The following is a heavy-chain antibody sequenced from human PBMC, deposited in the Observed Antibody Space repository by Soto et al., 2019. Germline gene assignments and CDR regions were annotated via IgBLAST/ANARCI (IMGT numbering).Heavy chain of an antibody. CDR3: ARRDGSYPNCYYAMDV. Sequence: PGESLKISCRASRFTCSSYITNCASQAPGKGLEWVSYISSGSSTIYYTDCVKGRFTICRDNAKNSLYLQMNSRRDEDTAVYYCARRDGSYPNCYYAMDVWGQGTTVTVS. CDR2: ISSGSSTI. D-gene: IGHD1-26*01. V-gene: IGHV3-48*02. CDR1: RFTCSSYI. J-gene: IGHJ6*02.